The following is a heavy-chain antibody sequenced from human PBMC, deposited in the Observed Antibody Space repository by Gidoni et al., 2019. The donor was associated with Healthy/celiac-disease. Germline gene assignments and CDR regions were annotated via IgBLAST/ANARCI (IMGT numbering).Heavy chain of an antibody. CDR1: G. V-gene: IGHV1-18*01. CDR2: ISAYNGNT. D-gene: IGHD5-12*01. CDR3: ARDHPGGGYDWDIY. Sequence: QVQLVQSGAEVKKPGASVKVSCKASGISWVRQAPGQGLEWMGWISAYNGNTNYAQKLQGRVTMTTDTSTSTAYMELRSLRSDDTAVYYCARDHPGGGYDWDIYWGQGTLVTVSS. J-gene: IGHJ4*02.